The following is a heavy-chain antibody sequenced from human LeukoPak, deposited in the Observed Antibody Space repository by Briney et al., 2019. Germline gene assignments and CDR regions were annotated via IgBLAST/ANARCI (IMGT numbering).Heavy chain of an antibody. D-gene: IGHD3-22*01. CDR2: ISYDGRNP. Sequence: GGSLRLSCAASGFTFSSYGMHWVRQAPGKGLEWVAVISYDGRNPYYADSVKGRFTISRDNYKNTLYLQMNSLRAEDTAMYYCASGLSSGYYYYMDVWGKGTTVTVFS. V-gene: IGHV3-30*03. CDR3: ASGLSSGYYYYMDV. CDR1: GFTFSSYG. J-gene: IGHJ6*03.